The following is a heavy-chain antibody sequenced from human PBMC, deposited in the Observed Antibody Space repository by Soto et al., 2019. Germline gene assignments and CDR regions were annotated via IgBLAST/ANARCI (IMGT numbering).Heavy chain of an antibody. CDR1: GGTFSSYA. CDR3: ARVMGAIHYYGMDV. J-gene: IGHJ6*02. D-gene: IGHD1-26*01. V-gene: IGHV1-18*01. Sequence: ASVKVSCKASGGTFSSYAISWVRQAPGQGLEWMGWISAYNGNTNYAQKLQGRVTMTTDTSTSTAYMELRSLRSDDTAVYYCARVMGAIHYYGMDVWGQGTTVTVSS. CDR2: ISAYNGNT.